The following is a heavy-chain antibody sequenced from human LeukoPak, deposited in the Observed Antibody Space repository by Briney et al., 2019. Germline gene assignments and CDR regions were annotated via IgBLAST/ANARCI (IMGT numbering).Heavy chain of an antibody. CDR2: ISGSADDT. CDR1: GFTLSSYA. D-gene: IGHD3-3*01. V-gene: IGHV3-23*01. Sequence: GGSLRLSCTASGFTLSSYAMSWVRQAPGEGLEWVSTISGSADDTNYAEAVKGRFTISRDNSKNTLYLQMNSLRAEDTAVYYCARGGVRFLEWLSPPLQFDYWGQGTLVTVSS. CDR3: ARGGVRFLEWLSPPLQFDY. J-gene: IGHJ4*02.